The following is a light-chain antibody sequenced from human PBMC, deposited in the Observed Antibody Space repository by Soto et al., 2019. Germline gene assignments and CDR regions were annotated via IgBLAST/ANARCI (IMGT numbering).Light chain of an antibody. Sequence: DIQMTQSPSSLSASVGDRVTITCQANQDISNYLNWYQQKPGKAPKLLIYDASNLEKGAPSRFGGSGSGTDFTFTISGLLPEDRATYYCQPYYNLPITFGGGTKVVIK. V-gene: IGKV1-33*01. CDR1: QDISNY. J-gene: IGKJ4*01. CDR2: DAS. CDR3: QPYYNLPIT.